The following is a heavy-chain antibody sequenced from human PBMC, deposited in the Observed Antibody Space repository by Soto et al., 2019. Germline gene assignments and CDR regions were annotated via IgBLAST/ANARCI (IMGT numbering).Heavy chain of an antibody. Sequence: GGSLRLSCAASGFTFSSYAMHWVRQAPSKGLEWVAVISYDGSNKYYADSVKGRFTISRDNSKNTLYLQMNSLRAEDTAVYYCGNLALVLALGFDYWGQGTLVTVSS. CDR2: ISYDGSNK. J-gene: IGHJ4*02. CDR1: GFTFSSYA. CDR3: GNLALVLALGFDY. V-gene: IGHV3-30-3*01. D-gene: IGHD2-21*01.